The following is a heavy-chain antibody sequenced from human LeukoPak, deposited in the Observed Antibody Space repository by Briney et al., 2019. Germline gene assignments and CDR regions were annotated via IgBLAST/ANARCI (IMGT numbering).Heavy chain of an antibody. Sequence: ASVKVSCKASGYSFTGHYMHWVRQAPGQGLEWMGWINPNSGGTNYAQKFQGRVTMTRDTSITTACMELSRLRSDDTAVYYCARLVSAWEPGDYWGQGTLVTVSS. J-gene: IGHJ4*02. CDR2: INPNSGGT. CDR3: ARLVSAWEPGDY. V-gene: IGHV1-2*02. D-gene: IGHD1-26*01. CDR1: GYSFTGHY.